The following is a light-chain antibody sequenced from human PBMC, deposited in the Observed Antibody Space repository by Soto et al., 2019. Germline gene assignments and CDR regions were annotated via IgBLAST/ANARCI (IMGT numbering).Light chain of an antibody. J-gene: IGKJ3*01. V-gene: IGKV1-9*01. Sequence: IKLTQSPSSLSASVGDRVTITCRASQGLNTNLAWYQQKPGKAPNLLIYGASTLQKGVPSRFSGNGSGTVFTLTISSLQPEDLATYYCQQSNNYFTFGPGTKVDIK. CDR3: QQSNNYFT. CDR2: GAS. CDR1: QGLNTN.